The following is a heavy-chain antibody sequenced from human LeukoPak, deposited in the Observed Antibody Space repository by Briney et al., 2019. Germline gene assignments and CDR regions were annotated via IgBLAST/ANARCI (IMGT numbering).Heavy chain of an antibody. CDR1: GFIFSSYW. CDR3: ARDPPTIYYYYYMDV. J-gene: IGHJ6*03. V-gene: IGHV3-7*01. Sequence: GGSLRLSCAASGFIFSSYWMSWVRQAPGKGLEWVANIEQDGSEKYYVDSVKGRFTISRDNAKNSLSLQMNSLRAEDTAVYYCARDPPTIYYYYYMDVWGKGTTVTVSS. CDR2: IEQDGSEK.